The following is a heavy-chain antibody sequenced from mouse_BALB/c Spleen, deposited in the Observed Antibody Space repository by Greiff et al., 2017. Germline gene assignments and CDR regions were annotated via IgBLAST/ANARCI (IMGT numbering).Heavy chain of an antibody. CDR1: GYAFTNYL. Sequence: QVQLQQSGAELVRPGTSVKVSCKASGYAFTNYLIEWVKQRPGQGLEWIGVINPGSGGTNYNEKFKGKATLTADKSSSTAYMQLSSLTSDDSAVYFCARGDEYVRYFDVWGAGTTVTVSS. J-gene: IGHJ1*01. CDR2: INPGSGGT. V-gene: IGHV1-54*01. D-gene: IGHD5-1*01. CDR3: ARGDEYVRYFDV.